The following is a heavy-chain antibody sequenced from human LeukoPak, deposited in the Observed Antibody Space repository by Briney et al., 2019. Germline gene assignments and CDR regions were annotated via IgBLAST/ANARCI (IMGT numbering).Heavy chain of an antibody. D-gene: IGHD5-12*01. CDR3: ARHLATIPYYYGMDV. CDR2: IYYSGST. V-gene: IGHV4-39*01. J-gene: IGHJ6*02. Sequence: SETLSLTCTVSGGSISSSSYYWGWIRQPPGKGLEWIGSIYYSGSTYYNPSLKSRVTISVYTSKNQFSLKLSSVTAADTAVYYCARHLATIPYYYGMDVWGQGTTVTVSS. CDR1: GGSISSSSYY.